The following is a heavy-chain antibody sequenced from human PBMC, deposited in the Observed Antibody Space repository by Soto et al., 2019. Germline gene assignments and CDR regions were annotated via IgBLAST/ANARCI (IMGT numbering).Heavy chain of an antibody. CDR3: ARDSLYYYDSSGYPDY. CDR1: GFTFSSYS. J-gene: IGHJ4*02. Sequence: EVQLVESGGGLVKPGGSLRLSCAASGFTFSSYSMNWVRQAPGKGLEWVSSISSSSSYIYYADSVKGRFTISRDNAKHSLYLQMNSLRAEDTAVYYCARDSLYYYDSSGYPDYWGQGTLVTVSS. D-gene: IGHD3-22*01. V-gene: IGHV3-21*01. CDR2: ISSSSSYI.